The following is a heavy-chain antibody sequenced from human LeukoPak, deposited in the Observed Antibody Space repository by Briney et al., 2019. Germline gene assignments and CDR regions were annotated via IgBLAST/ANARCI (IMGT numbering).Heavy chain of an antibody. Sequence: GGSLRLSCAASGFTFSTYTMTWVRQAPGKELEWVSSITSGGSFMYYADSIKGRFTIARDNAKNSVYLQITSLTVEETAIYYCARRRVTYYFDYWGQGALVTVSS. CDR3: ARRRVTYYFDY. J-gene: IGHJ4*02. V-gene: IGHV3-21*01. CDR1: GFTFSTYT. D-gene: IGHD2-21*02. CDR2: ITSGGSFM.